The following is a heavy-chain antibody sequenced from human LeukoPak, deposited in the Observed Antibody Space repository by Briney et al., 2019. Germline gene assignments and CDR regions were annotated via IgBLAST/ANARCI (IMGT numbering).Heavy chain of an antibody. CDR2: IYTSGST. D-gene: IGHD2-2*01. V-gene: IGHV4-4*07. Sequence: SETLSLTCTVSGGSISSYYWSWIRQPAGKGLEWIGRIYTSGSTNYNPSLKSRVTMSVDTSKNQFSLKLSSVTAADTAVYYCARVIFGTSCSICGGWFDPWGQGTLVTVSS. CDR3: ARVIFGTSCSICGGWFDP. J-gene: IGHJ5*02. CDR1: GGSISSYY.